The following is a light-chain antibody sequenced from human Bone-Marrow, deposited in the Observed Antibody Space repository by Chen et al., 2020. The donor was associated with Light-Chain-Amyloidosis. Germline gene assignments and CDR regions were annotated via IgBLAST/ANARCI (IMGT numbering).Light chain of an antibody. V-gene: IGKV3-15*01. CDR1: RTVGIN. J-gene: IGKJ2*01. Sequence: EVVMTQSPATLSVSPGETATLSCRASRTVGINLAWYQQNPGQAPRLLINGASARVTGVPARFSGSGSGTGFTRTNTGLQSEDFAVYYCQQYDVWPPYTFGQGTQLEIK. CDR2: GAS. CDR3: QQYDVWPPYT.